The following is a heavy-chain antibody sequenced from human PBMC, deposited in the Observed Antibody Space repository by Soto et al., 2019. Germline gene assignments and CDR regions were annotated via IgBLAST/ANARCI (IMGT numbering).Heavy chain of an antibody. V-gene: IGHV4-31*03. CDR1: GDSITSGGYY. CDR3: ARDYYGAGSHYYYYGMEV. D-gene: IGHD3-10*01. Sequence: QVQLQESGPGVVKPSQTMSLTCTVSGDSITSGGYYWSWLRQQPGKGLEWIGYIYHSGGASYNPSLRGRAVISIATSKNQFFLRMNAVTAADTATYYCARDYYGAGSHYYYYGMEVWGQGTTVTVS. CDR2: IYHSGGA. J-gene: IGHJ6*02.